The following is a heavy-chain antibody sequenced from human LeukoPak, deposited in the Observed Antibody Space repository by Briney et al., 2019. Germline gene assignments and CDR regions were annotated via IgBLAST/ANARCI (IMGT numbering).Heavy chain of an antibody. CDR1: GFTFSSYW. V-gene: IGHV3-74*01. J-gene: IGHJ6*02. Sequence: PGGSLRLSCAASGFTFSSYWMHWVRQAPGKGLVWVSRIESDGSSTSYADSVKGRFTISRDNAKNSLYLQMNSLRDEDTAVYYCARGMGILRYFDWLYYYYGMDVWGQGTTVTVSS. D-gene: IGHD3-9*01. CDR2: IESDGSST. CDR3: ARGMGILRYFDWLYYYYGMDV.